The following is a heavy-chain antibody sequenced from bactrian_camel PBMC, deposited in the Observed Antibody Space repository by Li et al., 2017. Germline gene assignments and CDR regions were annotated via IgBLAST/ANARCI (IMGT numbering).Heavy chain of an antibody. Sequence: HVQLVESGGGSVQAGGSLRLSCVVSGAYTYSRKCIAWYHLPPGRAPAEREGIAAIRRDGGETYYADSVKGRFTISQDNAMNTLYLQLNSLKTEDTAMYYCAKGLNGGSWYPTEYDYWGQGTQVTVS. V-gene: IGHV3S1*01. J-gene: IGHJ4*01. CDR1: GAYTYSRKC. D-gene: IGHD6*01. CDR2: IRRDGGET. CDR3: AKGLNGGSWYPTEYDY.